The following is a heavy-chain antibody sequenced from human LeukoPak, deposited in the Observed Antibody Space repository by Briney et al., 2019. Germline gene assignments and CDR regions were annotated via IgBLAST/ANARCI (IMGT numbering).Heavy chain of an antibody. Sequence: PGGSLRLSCAASGFTLDDYAMHWVRQAPGKGLEWVSLISGDGGSTYYADSVKGRFTISRDNSKNSLYLQMNSLRTEDTALYYCAKEVAGSAMDYYYGMDVWGQGTTVTVSS. CDR3: AKEVAGSAMDYYYGMDV. D-gene: IGHD2-15*01. V-gene: IGHV3-43*02. CDR1: GFTLDDYA. CDR2: ISGDGGST. J-gene: IGHJ6*02.